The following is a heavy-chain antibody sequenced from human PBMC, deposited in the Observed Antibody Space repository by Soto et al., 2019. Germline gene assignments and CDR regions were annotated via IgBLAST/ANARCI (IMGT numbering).Heavy chain of an antibody. V-gene: IGHV3-15*01. D-gene: IGHD6-6*01. CDR2: IKSKTDGGTT. Sequence: GGSLRLSCAASGFTFSDAWMNWVRQAPGKGLEWVGRIKSKTDGGTTDYAAPVKGRFTISRDDSKNTLYLQMNSLKTEDTAVYYCVRDLAARYFDYWGQGTLVTVSS. J-gene: IGHJ4*02. CDR3: VRDLAARYFDY. CDR1: GFTFSDAW.